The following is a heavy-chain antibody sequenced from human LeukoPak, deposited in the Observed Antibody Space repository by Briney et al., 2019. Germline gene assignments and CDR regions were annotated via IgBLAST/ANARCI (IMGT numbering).Heavy chain of an antibody. CDR3: TTDLLFSSNNWIDFDY. V-gene: IGHV3-15*01. D-gene: IGHD1-20*01. Sequence: GGSLRLSCAASGFTFSNAWMSWVRQAPGKGLEWVGRIKSKTDGGTTDYAAPVKGRFTISRDDSKNTLYLQMNSLKTEDTAVYYCTTDLLFSSNNWIDFDYWGQGTLVTVSS. CDR1: GFTFSNAW. CDR2: IKSKTDGGTT. J-gene: IGHJ4*02.